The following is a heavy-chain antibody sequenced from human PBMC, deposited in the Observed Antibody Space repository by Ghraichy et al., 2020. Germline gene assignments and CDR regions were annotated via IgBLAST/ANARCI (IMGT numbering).Heavy chain of an antibody. D-gene: IGHD2-15*01. CDR1: GFTFSTYA. CDR3: AKDFKHCSGGGFYGYYYYYGLDV. CDR2: ISGSGDST. V-gene: IGHV3-23*01. J-gene: IGHJ6*02. Sequence: GSLRLSCVASGFTFSTYAMSWVRQAPGKGLEWVSSISGSGDSTYYADSVKGRFTISRDNSKNTLYLQMNSLRAEDTAVYYCAKDFKHCSGGGFYGYYYYYGLDVWGQGTTVTVSS.